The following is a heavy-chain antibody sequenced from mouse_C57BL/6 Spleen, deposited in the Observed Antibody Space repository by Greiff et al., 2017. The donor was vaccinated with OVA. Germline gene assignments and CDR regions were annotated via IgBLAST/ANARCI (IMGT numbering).Heavy chain of an antibody. Sequence: ESGPELVKPGASVKISCKASGYAFSSSWMNWVKQRPGKGLEWIGRIYPGDGDTNYNGKFKGKATLTADKSSSTAYMQLSSLTSEDSAVYFCARDYGPYYFDYWGQGTTLTVSS. CDR2: IYPGDGDT. CDR3: ARDYGPYYFDY. CDR1: GYAFSSSW. D-gene: IGHD1-1*01. J-gene: IGHJ2*01. V-gene: IGHV1-82*01.